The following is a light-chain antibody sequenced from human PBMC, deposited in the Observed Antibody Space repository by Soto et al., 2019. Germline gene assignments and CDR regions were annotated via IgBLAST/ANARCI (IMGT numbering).Light chain of an antibody. V-gene: IGKV1-39*01. Sequence: DAQMTQSPSSLPASVGDRVTITCRASQTVAKSLNWYQQKPGKAPDLLIYATSHLHSEVPSRFSGSGSGTDFTLTINSLQPEDFATYYCQQVYRMPPTFGQGTKLDIK. CDR3: QQVYRMPPT. CDR2: ATS. CDR1: QTVAKS. J-gene: IGKJ1*01.